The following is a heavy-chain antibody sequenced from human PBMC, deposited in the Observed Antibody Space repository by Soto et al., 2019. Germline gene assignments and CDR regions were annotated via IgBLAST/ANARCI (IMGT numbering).Heavy chain of an antibody. J-gene: IGHJ5*02. CDR1: GFTFSSYG. CDR2: IWYDGRSK. D-gene: IGHD3-10*01. CDR3: AREHYPSGSYYNIHNWFDP. V-gene: IGHV3-33*01. Sequence: GGSLRLSCEASGFTFSSYGMHWVRQAPGKGLEWVAVIWYDGRSKYYVDSVKGRFTISRDNSKNTLYLQMNSLRAEDTAVYYCAREHYPSGSYYNIHNWFDPWGQGTLVTVSS.